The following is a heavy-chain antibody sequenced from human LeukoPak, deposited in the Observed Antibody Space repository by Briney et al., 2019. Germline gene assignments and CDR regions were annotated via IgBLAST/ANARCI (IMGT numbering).Heavy chain of an antibody. CDR1: GFTFSSYG. CDR3: ARVYDSSGYSHLYYFDY. D-gene: IGHD3-22*01. J-gene: IGHJ4*02. CDR2: ISYDGSNK. Sequence: PGRSLRLSCAASGFTFSSYGMHWVRQAPGKGLEWVAVISYDGSNKYYADSVKGRFTISRDNSKNTLYLQMNSLRAEDTAVYYCARVYDSSGYSHLYYFDYWGQGTLVTVSS. V-gene: IGHV3-30*03.